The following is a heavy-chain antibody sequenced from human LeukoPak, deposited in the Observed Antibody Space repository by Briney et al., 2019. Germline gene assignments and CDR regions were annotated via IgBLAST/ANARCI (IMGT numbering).Heavy chain of an antibody. J-gene: IGHJ6*02. D-gene: IGHD5-24*01. CDR1: GGSISSYY. CDR2: IYYSGST. CDR3: ARGGDEGGYNYEDYYGMDV. Sequence: PSETLSLTCTVSGGSISSYYWSWIRQPPGKGLEWIGYIYYSGSTNYNPSLKSRVTISVDTSKNQFSLKLSSVTAADTAVYYCARGGDEGGYNYEDYYGMDVWGQGTTVTVSS. V-gene: IGHV4-59*01.